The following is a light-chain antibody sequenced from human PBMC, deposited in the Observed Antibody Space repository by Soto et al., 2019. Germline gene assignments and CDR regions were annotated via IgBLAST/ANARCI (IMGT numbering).Light chain of an antibody. CDR2: DVS. CDR3: LSYTSSSTLV. Sequence: QSALTQPAPVSGSPGQSITISLPGNSSVVGGYNYVSWYQQHPGKAPKLMIYDVSDRPSGVSNRFSGSKSGNTASLTISGLQAEDEADYYCLSYTSSSTLVFGTGTKVTVL. J-gene: IGLJ1*01. V-gene: IGLV2-14*01. CDR1: SSVVGGYNY.